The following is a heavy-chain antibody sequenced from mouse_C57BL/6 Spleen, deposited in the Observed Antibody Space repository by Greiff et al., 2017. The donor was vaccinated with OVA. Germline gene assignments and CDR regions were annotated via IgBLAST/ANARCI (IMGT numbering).Heavy chain of an antibody. CDR3: ARNPGSSYWYFDV. D-gene: IGHD1-1*01. CDR2: IWTGGGT. J-gene: IGHJ1*03. V-gene: IGHV2-9-1*01. CDR1: GFSLTSYA. Sequence: VQLKESGPGLVAPSQSLSITCTVSGFSLTSYAISWVRQPPGKGLEWLGEIWTGGGTNYNSALKSRLSISKDNSKSQVFLKMNSLQNDDTARDYCARNPGSSYWYFDVWGTGTTVTVSS.